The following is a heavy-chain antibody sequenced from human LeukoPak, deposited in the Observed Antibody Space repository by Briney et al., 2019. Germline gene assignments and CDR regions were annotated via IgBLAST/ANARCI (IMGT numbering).Heavy chain of an antibody. CDR3: ARGKIGVQIFGVVIRYNWFDP. V-gene: IGHV1-2*02. CDR1: GYTFTCYY. CDR2: INPNSGGK. Sequence: ASVKVSCKASGYTFTCYYLHWVRHPPGQGLEWMGWINPNSGGKNYAQKFQGRVTMTRDTSISTAYMEQSRLGSEDTAVYFCARGKIGVQIFGVVIRYNWFDPWGQGTLVSVPS. J-gene: IGHJ5*02. D-gene: IGHD3-3*01.